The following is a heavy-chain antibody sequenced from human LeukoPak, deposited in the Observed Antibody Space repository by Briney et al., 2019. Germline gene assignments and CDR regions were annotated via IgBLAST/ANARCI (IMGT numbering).Heavy chain of an antibody. V-gene: IGHV4-31*03. CDR2: IHHSGNF. J-gene: IGHJ5*01. CDR3: ARGERLRGTDWFPS. D-gene: IGHD1-1*01. Sequence: PSETLSLTCTVTGGSVSSGDSYWNWIRQHPGKGLEWIGYIHHSGNFDYNPSLKSRVTLSVDTSKNQFSMNLASVTAADTAVYYCARGERLRGTDWFPSWGQGALVTVSS. CDR1: GGSVSSGDSY.